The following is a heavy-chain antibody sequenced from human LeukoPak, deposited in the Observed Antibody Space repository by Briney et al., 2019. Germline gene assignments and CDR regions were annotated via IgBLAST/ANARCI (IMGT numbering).Heavy chain of an antibody. V-gene: IGHV3-15*01. CDR3: TRQDCSGGSCSYVDY. J-gene: IGHJ4*02. D-gene: IGHD2-15*01. Sequence: GGSLRLSCAASGFTFSTYAMSWVRQAPGKGLEWVGRIKSKTDGGTTDYAAPVKGRFTISRDDSKNTLYLQMNSLKTEDTAVYYCTRQDCSGGSCSYVDYWGQETLVTVSS. CDR1: GFTFSTYA. CDR2: IKSKTDGGTT.